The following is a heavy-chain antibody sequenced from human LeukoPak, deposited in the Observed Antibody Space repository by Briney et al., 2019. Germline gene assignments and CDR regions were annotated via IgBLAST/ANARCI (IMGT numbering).Heavy chain of an antibody. J-gene: IGHJ4*02. V-gene: IGHV1-2*06. Sequence: GASVKVSCKASGYTFTGYYMHWLRQAPGQGLEWMGRINLNSGGTNYAQKFQGRVTMTRDTSISTAYMELSRLRSDDTAVYYCARDRYGSGTFYFDYWGQGTLVTVSS. CDR1: GYTFTGYY. CDR3: ARDRYGSGTFYFDY. D-gene: IGHD3-10*01. CDR2: INLNSGGT.